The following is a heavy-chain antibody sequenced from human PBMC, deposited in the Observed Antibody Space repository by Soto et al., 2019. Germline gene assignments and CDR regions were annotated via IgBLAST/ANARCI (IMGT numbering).Heavy chain of an antibody. Sequence: ASVKVSCKASGYTFTGYYMHCVQQAPLQWLEWMGWINPNSGGTNYAQKFQGRVTMTRDTSISTAYMELSRLRSDDTAVYYCARGGSGGSCYFPCYYYYGMDVWGQGTTVTVSS. CDR1: GYTFTGYY. J-gene: IGHJ6*02. D-gene: IGHD2-15*01. CDR3: ARGGSGGSCYFPCYYYYGMDV. V-gene: IGHV1-2*02. CDR2: INPNSGGT.